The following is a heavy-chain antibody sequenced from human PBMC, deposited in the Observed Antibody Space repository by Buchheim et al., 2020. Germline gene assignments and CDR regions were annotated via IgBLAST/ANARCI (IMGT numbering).Heavy chain of an antibody. Sequence: QVQLQESGPGLVKPSETLSLTCTVSGGSISSYYWSWIRQPPGKGLEWIGYIYYSGSTNYNPSLKSRVTISVDTSKNQFPLKLSSVTAADTAVYYCARDYCSGGSCYDYWGQGTL. CDR3: ARDYCSGGSCYDY. J-gene: IGHJ4*02. V-gene: IGHV4-59*01. D-gene: IGHD2-15*01. CDR1: GGSISSYY. CDR2: IYYSGST.